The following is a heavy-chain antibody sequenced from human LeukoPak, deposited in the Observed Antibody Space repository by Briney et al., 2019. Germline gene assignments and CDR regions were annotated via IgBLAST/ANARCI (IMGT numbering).Heavy chain of an antibody. V-gene: IGHV3-33*01. D-gene: IGHD5-24*01. Sequence: GGSLRLSCAASGFTFSSYGMHWVRQAPGKGLEWVAVIWYDGSNKYYADSVKGRFTISRDNSKNTLYLQMNSLRAEDTGVYYCARDMAALYYYYGMDVWGKGTTVTVSS. CDR1: GFTFSSYG. CDR2: IWYDGSNK. J-gene: IGHJ6*04. CDR3: ARDMAALYYYYGMDV.